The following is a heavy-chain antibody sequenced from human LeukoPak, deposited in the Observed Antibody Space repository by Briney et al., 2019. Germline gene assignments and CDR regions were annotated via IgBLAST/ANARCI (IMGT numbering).Heavy chain of an antibody. CDR1: GYTLTELS. CDR3: ARDLRVYSGTLVGAY. CDR2: FDPEDGET. J-gene: IGHJ4*02. Sequence: ASVKVSCKVSGYTLTELSMHWVRQAPGKGLEWMGGFDPEDGETIYAQKLQGRVTMTTDTSTNTAYMELRSLRSDDTAVYYCARDLRVYSGTLVGAYWGQGTLVTVSS. D-gene: IGHD1-26*01. V-gene: IGHV1-24*01.